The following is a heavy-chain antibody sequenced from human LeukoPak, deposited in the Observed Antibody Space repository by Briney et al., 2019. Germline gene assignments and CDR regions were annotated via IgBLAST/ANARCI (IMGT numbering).Heavy chain of an antibody. J-gene: IGHJ4*02. V-gene: IGHV4-59*01. CDR3: ARGRGYSGYALDY. CDR2: IYYSGST. CDR1: GGSISSYY. Sequence: PSETLSLTCTVSGGSISSYYWTWIRQAPGKGLEWIGYIYYSGSTNYNPSLKSRVTISIDTSKKQFSLKLTSVTAADTAVYYCARGRGYSGYALDYWGQGILVTVSS. D-gene: IGHD5-12*01.